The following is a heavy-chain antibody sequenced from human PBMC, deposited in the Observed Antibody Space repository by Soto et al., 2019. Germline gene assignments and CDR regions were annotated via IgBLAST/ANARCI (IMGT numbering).Heavy chain of an antibody. V-gene: IGHV5-51*01. J-gene: IGHJ6*03. CDR1: GYSFTSYW. CDR3: ARHQDCSSTSCYADYYYYYMDV. D-gene: IGHD2-2*01. Sequence: GESLKISCKGSGYSFTSYWIGWVRQMPGKGLEWMGIIYPGDSDTRYSPSFQGQVTISADKSISTAYLQWSSLKASDTAMYYCARHQDCSSTSCYADYYYYYMDVWGKGTTVTVSS. CDR2: IYPGDSDT.